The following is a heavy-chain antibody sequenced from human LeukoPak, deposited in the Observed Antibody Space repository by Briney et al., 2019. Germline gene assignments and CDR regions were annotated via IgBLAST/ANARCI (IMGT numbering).Heavy chain of an antibody. CDR1: GGSFSGYY. CDR3: ARVSMYYDFWSPHWYFDL. V-gene: IGHV4-34*01. CDR2: INHSGST. D-gene: IGHD3-3*01. Sequence: SETLSLTCAVYGGSFSGYYWSWIRQPPGKGLEWIGEINHSGSTNYNPSLKSRLTISVDTSKNQFSLKLSSVTAADTAVYYCARVSMYYDFWSPHWYFDLWGRGTLVTVSS. J-gene: IGHJ2*01.